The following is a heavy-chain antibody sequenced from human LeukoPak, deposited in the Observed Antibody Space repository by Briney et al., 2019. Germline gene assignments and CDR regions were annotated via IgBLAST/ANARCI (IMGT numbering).Heavy chain of an antibody. CDR1: GGSISSSSYY. D-gene: IGHD3-22*01. CDR2: IYYSGST. CDR3: ARGVTMIVVVIGNDAFDI. Sequence: SETLSLTCTVSGGSISSSSYYWGWIRQPPGKELEWIGSIYYSGSTYYNPSLKSRVTISVDTSKNQFSLKLSSVTAADTAVYYCARGVTMIVVVIGNDAFDIWGQGTMVTVSS. V-gene: IGHV4-39*07. J-gene: IGHJ3*02.